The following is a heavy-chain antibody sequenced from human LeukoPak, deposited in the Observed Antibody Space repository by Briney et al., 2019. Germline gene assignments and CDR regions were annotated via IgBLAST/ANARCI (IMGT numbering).Heavy chain of an antibody. V-gene: IGHV4-59*01. CDR3: ASMGDYGGSPNDY. CDR1: GGSFSGYY. Sequence: SETLSLTCAVYGGSFSGYYWSWIRQPPGKGLEWLGYIYYSGSTNYNPSLKSRVTISVDTSKNQFSLKLSSVTAADTAVYYWASMGDYGGSPNDYWGQGTLVTVSS. CDR2: IYYSGST. D-gene: IGHD4-23*01. J-gene: IGHJ4*02.